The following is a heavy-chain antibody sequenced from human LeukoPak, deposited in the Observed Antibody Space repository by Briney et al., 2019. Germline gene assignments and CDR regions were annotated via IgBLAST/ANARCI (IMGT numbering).Heavy chain of an antibody. D-gene: IGHD2-2*01. CDR3: ARALLLPAAISGSYYFDY. CDR1: GGTFSSYA. Sequence: VSSVKVSCKASGGTFSSYAISWVRQAPGQGLEWMGGIIPIFGTANYAQKFQGRVTITTDESTSTAYMELSSLRSEDTAVYYCARALLLPAAISGSYYFDYWGQGTLVTVSS. CDR2: IIPIFGTA. J-gene: IGHJ4*02. V-gene: IGHV1-69*05.